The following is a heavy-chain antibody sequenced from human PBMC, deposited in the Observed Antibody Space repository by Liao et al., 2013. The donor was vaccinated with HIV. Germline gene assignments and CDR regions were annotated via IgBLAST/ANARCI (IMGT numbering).Heavy chain of an antibody. D-gene: IGHD6-19*01. CDR2: IYYSGTT. J-gene: IGHJ4*02. V-gene: IGHV4-39*07. Sequence: QLQLQESGPGLVKPSETLSLTCTVSGGSISSNNYYWAWIRQPPGKGLEWIGNIYYSGTTYYNPSLESRVTISLDTSKNQFSLRLNSVTAADTAVYYCARDVIAVAGTSNYWGQGTLVTVSS. CDR3: ARDVIAVAGTSNY. CDR1: GGSISSNNYY.